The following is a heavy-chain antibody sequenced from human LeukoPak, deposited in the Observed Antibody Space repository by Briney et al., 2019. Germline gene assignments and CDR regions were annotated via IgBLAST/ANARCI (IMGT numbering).Heavy chain of an antibody. Sequence: PGGSLRLSCAASGFTFSSYAMSWARQAPGKGLEWVSTISGNGRSTYYGDSVKGRFTISRDNSKNTLSLQMNSLRAEDTAVYYCAKEYYVLLVYALGGSFDYWGRGTLVTVSS. J-gene: IGHJ4*02. CDR1: GFTFSSYA. V-gene: IGHV3-23*01. CDR3: AKEYYVLLVYALGGSFDY. D-gene: IGHD2-8*02. CDR2: ISGNGRST.